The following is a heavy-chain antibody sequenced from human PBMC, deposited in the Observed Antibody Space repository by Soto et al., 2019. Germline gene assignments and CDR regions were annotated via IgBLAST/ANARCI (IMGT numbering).Heavy chain of an antibody. J-gene: IGHJ4*02. CDR1: GFTFSSYA. CDR3: AKTISGYFWAGDS. D-gene: IGHD5-12*01. Sequence: QRLSCAASGFTFSSYAISWVRQAPGKGLEWVSGIGGSGDNTYYADSVRGRFTISRDNSRNTLYLQMNSLRAEDTALYYCAKTISGYFWAGDSWGRGTLVTVSS. CDR2: IGGSGDNT. V-gene: IGHV3-23*01.